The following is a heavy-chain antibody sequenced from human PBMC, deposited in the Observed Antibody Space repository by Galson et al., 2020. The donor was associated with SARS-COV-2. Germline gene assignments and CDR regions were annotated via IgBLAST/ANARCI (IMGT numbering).Heavy chain of an antibody. V-gene: IGHV4-39*07. Sequence: SETLSLTCTVSGGSISDSDYFCGWIRQPPGRGLEWIGTIYYNGDTYYNPSLKSRVTISVDTSKNQFSLMLSSVTAADTAVFYCVRDKNSGRSGYFDYWGQGTLVTVSS. CDR1: GGSISDSDYF. CDR3: VRDKNSGRSGYFDY. D-gene: IGHD1-26*01. J-gene: IGHJ4*02. CDR2: IYYNGDT.